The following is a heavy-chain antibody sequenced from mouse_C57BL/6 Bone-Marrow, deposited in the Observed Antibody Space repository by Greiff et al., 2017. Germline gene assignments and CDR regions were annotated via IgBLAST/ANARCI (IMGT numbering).Heavy chain of an antibody. CDR1: GYTFTSYG. V-gene: IGHV1-81*01. D-gene: IGHD2-1*01. CDR2: IYPRSGNT. Sequence: QVQLKESGAELARPGASVKLSCKASGYTFTSYGISWVKQRTGQGLEWIGEIYPRSGNTYYNEKFKGKATLTADKSSSTAYMELRSLTSEDSAVYFCARPYGNYGASFDYWGQGTTLTVSS. J-gene: IGHJ2*01. CDR3: ARPYGNYGASFDY.